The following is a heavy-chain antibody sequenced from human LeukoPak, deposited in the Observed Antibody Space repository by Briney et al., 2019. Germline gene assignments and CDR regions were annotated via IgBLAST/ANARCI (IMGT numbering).Heavy chain of an antibody. D-gene: IGHD3-10*01. CDR2: SYYSGTT. Sequence: PSETLSLTCAVSGGAIMSADYYWGWVRQPPGKGLEWIGSSYYSGTTYSNPAHKSRVTISVDTSKNQFSLKLSSVTAADTAVYYCARAVNYYSSGSNCFDYWGQGTLVTVSS. CDR1: GGAIMSADYY. V-gene: IGHV4-39*07. CDR3: ARAVNYYSSGSNCFDY. J-gene: IGHJ4*02.